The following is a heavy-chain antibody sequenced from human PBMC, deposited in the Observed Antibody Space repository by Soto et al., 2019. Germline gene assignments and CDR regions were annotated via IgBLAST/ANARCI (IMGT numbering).Heavy chain of an antibody. CDR2: INHSGST. CDR3: ARWGSSSSRKYYYYSGMDV. CDR1: GGSFSCYY. J-gene: IGHJ6*02. Sequence: SETLSLTCAVYGGSFSCYYWSWIRQPPGKGLELIGEINHSGSTNYNPSLKSRVTISVDTSKNQFSLKLSSVTAADTAVYYCARWGSSSSRKYYYYSGMDVWGQGTTVTVSS. V-gene: IGHV4-34*01. D-gene: IGHD6-6*01.